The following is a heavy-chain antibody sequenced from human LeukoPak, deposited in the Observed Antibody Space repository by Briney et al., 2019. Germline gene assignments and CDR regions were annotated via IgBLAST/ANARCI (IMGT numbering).Heavy chain of an antibody. J-gene: IGHJ4*02. CDR3: ARDQALYFSYGDY. Sequence: GRSLRLSCAASGFTFSNYGMHCVRQAPGKGLEWLAAIFYDGSKEHYADTVKGRFTISRDNSKNTLYLQVNSLTADDTAVYYCARDQALYFSYGDYWGQGTLVTVSS. V-gene: IGHV3-33*01. CDR1: GFTFSNYG. CDR2: IFYDGSKE. D-gene: IGHD3-16*01.